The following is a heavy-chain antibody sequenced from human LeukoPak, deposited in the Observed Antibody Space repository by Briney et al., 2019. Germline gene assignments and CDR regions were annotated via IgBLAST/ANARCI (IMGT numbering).Heavy chain of an antibody. V-gene: IGHV4-34*01. CDR1: GGSFSGYY. D-gene: IGHD4-23*01. J-gene: IGHJ6*03. CDR2: INHSGST. CDR3: ARAPDYGGYYYYYYMDV. Sequence: SETLSLTCAVYGGSFSGYYWSWIRQPPGKGLEWIGEINHSGSTNYNPSLKSRVTISVDTSKNQFSLKLSSVTAADTAVYYCARAPDYGGYYYYYYMDVWGKGTTITVSS.